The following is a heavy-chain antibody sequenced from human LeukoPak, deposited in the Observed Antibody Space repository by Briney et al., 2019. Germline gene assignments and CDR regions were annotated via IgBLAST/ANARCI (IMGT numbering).Heavy chain of an antibody. Sequence: SETLSLTCTVSGGSISSYYWSWIRQPPGKGLEWIGYIYYSGNTNYNPSLKSRVTISVDTSKSQFSLKLNPVTAADTAVYYCARADPITGTYSPFDYWGQGTLVTVSS. D-gene: IGHD1-26*01. CDR1: GGSISSYY. J-gene: IGHJ4*02. V-gene: IGHV4-59*01. CDR3: ARADPITGTYSPFDY. CDR2: IYYSGNT.